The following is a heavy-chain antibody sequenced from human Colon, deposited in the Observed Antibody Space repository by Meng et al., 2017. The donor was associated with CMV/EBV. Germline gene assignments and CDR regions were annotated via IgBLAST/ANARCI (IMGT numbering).Heavy chain of an antibody. J-gene: IGHJ6*02. Sequence: GESLKISCAASGFKFSESAMYWVRQASGKGLEWVGRIRSKAHNYATTYVESVEGRFTISRDDSKNMLYLQMNSLRAEDTAVYYCAKDSQQQLVLTLYYHYGMDVWGQGTTVTVSS. CDR2: IRSKAHNYAT. CDR3: AKDSQQQLVLTLYYHYGMDV. CDR1: GFKFSESA. D-gene: IGHD6-13*01. V-gene: IGHV3-73*01.